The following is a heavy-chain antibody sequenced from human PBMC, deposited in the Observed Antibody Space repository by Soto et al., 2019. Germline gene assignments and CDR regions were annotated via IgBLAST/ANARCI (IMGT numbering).Heavy chain of an antibody. D-gene: IGHD2-15*01. Sequence: QEQLVQSGAEEKKPGASVKVSCKASGYTFSAYYMHWVRQAPGQGLEWMGWINPNSGGTKYAQKFQGRVTMTRDTSMTTASMELSRLRSDDTAVYYCARDRGSVAWDYYYGFDLWGPGTTVTVSS. V-gene: IGHV1-2*02. CDR2: INPNSGGT. CDR3: ARDRGSVAWDYYYGFDL. CDR1: GYTFSAYY. J-gene: IGHJ6*02.